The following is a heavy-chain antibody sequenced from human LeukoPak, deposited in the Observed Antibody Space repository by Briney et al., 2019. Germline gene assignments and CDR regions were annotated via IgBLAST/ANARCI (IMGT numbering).Heavy chain of an antibody. CDR2: IDSSGDTI. J-gene: IGHJ6*02. CDR3: ARDRDVPAIGMDV. V-gene: IGHV3-48*03. Sequence: GGSLRLSCAASGFTFSNFEMNWVRQAPGKGLEWVSYIDSSGDTIYYADSVKGRFTMSRDNAKNSLYLQMNSLRAEDTAVYYCARDRDVPAIGMDVWGQGTTVTVSS. CDR1: GFTFSNFE.